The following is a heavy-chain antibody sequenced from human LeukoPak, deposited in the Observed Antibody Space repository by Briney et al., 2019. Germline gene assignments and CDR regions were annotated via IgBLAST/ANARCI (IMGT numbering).Heavy chain of an antibody. Sequence: GGSLRLSCAGSGFTFSNYWVHWVRQAPGKGLVWVSRINVEGTRTDYADSVRGRFTISRDNAKNTLYLQMNGLTAEDTAIYCVRSMSCRNDLWGQGTLVSVSA. V-gene: IGHV3-74*01. D-gene: IGHD3-10*01. CDR2: INVEGTRT. CDR3: VRSMSCRNDL. J-gene: IGHJ5*02. CDR1: GFTFSNYW.